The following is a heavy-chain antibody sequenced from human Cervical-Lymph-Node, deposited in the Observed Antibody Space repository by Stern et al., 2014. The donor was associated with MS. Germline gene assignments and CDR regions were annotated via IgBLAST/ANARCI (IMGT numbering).Heavy chain of an antibody. CDR3: ARQEGSRHYGLDV. CDR1: GYSFPAYW. V-gene: IGHV5-51*01. J-gene: IGHJ6*02. D-gene: IGHD6-6*01. Sequence: QLVQSGAAVKKSGESLKISCKGSGYSFPAYWIAWVRQMPGKGLEWMGIIYPGDSDIRFSPACQGQVTISADKSTRTAYLQWSSLKASDTAMYYCARQEGSRHYGLDVWGQGTTVTVSS. CDR2: IYPGDSDI.